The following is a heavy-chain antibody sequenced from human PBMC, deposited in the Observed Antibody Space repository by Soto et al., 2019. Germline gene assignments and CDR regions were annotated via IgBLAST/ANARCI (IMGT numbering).Heavy chain of an antibody. V-gene: IGHV4-59*01. CDR1: GGSISSYY. Sequence: PSETLSLTCTVSGGSISSYYWSWIRQPPGKGLEWIGYIYYSGSTNYNPSLKSRVTISVDTSKNQFSLKLSSVTAADTAVYYCAIGQDIVVVVAATGEMYFDYWGQGTLVTVSS. CDR2: IYYSGST. D-gene: IGHD2-15*01. CDR3: AIGQDIVVVVAATGEMYFDY. J-gene: IGHJ4*02.